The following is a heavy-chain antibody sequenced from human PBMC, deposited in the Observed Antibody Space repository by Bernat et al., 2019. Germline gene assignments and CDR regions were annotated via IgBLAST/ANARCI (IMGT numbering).Heavy chain of an antibody. CDR2: IYSGGST. J-gene: IGHJ2*01. D-gene: IGHD4-23*01. V-gene: IGHV3-53*01. CDR3: ARAPTVVTRQQLIRYFDL. CDR1: GFTVSSNY. Sequence: EVQLVESGGGLIQPGGSLRLSCAASGFTVSSNYMSWVRQAPGKGLEWVSVIYSGGSTYYADSVKGRFTISRDNSKNTLYLQMNSLRAEDTAVYYCARAPTVVTRQQLIRYFDLWGRGTLVTVSS.